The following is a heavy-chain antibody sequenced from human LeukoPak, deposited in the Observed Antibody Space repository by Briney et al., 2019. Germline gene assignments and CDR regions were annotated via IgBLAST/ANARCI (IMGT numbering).Heavy chain of an antibody. CDR1: GFTVSSNY. Sequence: GASLRLSCAASGFTVSSNYMTWVRQAPGKGLEWLSVMYSGGITYHADSVKGRFTISRDNSKNTLYLQMNGLRPDDTAVYYCAREEMTTVSASYYFFALDVWGQGATVTVSS. CDR2: MYSGGIT. J-gene: IGHJ6*02. D-gene: IGHD4-11*01. V-gene: IGHV3-66*02. CDR3: AREEMTTVSASYYFFALDV.